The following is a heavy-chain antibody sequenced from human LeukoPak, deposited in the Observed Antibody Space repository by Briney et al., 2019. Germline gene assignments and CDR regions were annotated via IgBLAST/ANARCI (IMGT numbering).Heavy chain of an antibody. J-gene: IGHJ4*02. CDR3: ARAAAMVPYFDY. Sequence: SVKVSCKASGGTFSSYAISWVRQAPGQGLEWMGGIIPIFATANYAQKFQGRVTITADESTSTAYMELSSLRSEDTAVYYCARAAAMVPYFDYWGQGTLVTVSS. CDR1: GGTFSSYA. CDR2: IIPIFATA. V-gene: IGHV1-69*13. D-gene: IGHD5-18*01.